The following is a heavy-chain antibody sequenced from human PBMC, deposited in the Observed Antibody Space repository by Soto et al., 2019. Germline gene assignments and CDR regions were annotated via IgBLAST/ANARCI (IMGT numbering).Heavy chain of an antibody. V-gene: IGHV1-69*12. D-gene: IGHD2-15*01. CDR2: IIPIFGTA. CDR1: GGTFSSYA. J-gene: IGHJ5*02. Sequence: QVQLVQSGAEVKKPGSSVKVSCKASGGTFSSYAISWVRQAPGQGLEWMGGIIPIFGTANYAQKFQGRVTVTAGAFTSTAYMALSSLRSEDTAVYYCARDGRGCSGGSCHNWFDPWGPGTLVTVSS. CDR3: ARDGRGCSGGSCHNWFDP.